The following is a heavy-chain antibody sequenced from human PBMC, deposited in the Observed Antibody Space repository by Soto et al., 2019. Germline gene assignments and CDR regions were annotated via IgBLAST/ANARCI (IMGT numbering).Heavy chain of an antibody. J-gene: IGHJ3*02. CDR1: GGTFSSYA. CDR3: ARAGRATKQLVLRLRGNAFDI. Sequence: SVKVSCKASGGTFSSYAISWVRQAPGQGLEWMGGIIPIFGTANYAQKFQGRVTITADKSTSTACMELSSLRSEDTAVYYCARAGRATKQLVLRLRGNAFDIWGQGTMVTVSS. D-gene: IGHD6-6*01. CDR2: IIPIFGTA. V-gene: IGHV1-69*06.